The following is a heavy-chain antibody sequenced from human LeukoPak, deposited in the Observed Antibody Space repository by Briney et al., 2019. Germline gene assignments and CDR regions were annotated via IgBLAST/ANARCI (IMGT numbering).Heavy chain of an antibody. J-gene: IGHJ3*02. V-gene: IGHV4-34*01. CDR3: ATPYGATPGAFDI. CDR1: GGSFSGYY. Sequence: SETLSLTWAVYGGSFSGYYWSWIRQPPGKGLEWIGETNHSGSTNYNPSLKSRVTISVDTSKNQFSLKLSSVTAADTAVYYCATPYGATPGAFDIWGQGTMVTVSS. CDR2: TNHSGST. D-gene: IGHD4-17*01.